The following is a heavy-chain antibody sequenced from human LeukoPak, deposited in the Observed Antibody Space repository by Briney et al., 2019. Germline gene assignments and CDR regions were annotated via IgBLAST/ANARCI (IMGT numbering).Heavy chain of an antibody. D-gene: IGHD6-19*01. Sequence: ASVKVSCKASGYAFTSYGISWVRQAPGQGLEWMGWISAYNGNTNYAQKLQGRVTMTRDTSISTAYMELSRLRSDDTAVYYCANSAVAGIYYFDYWGQGTLVTVSS. CDR1: GYAFTSYG. CDR2: ISAYNGNT. V-gene: IGHV1-18*01. CDR3: ANSAVAGIYYFDY. J-gene: IGHJ4*02.